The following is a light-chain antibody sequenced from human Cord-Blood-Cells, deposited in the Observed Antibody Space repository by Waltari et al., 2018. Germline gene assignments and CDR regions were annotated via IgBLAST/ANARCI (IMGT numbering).Light chain of an antibody. J-gene: IGLJ2*01. CDR1: SSDVGGYNY. CDR2: DVS. CDR3: SSYTSSSTVV. Sequence: QSALTQPASVSGSPGQSLTISCTGTSSDVGGYNYVSWYQQHPGKAPKLLIYDVSNRASGVSNRVAGSRSGNTASLTISGLQAEDEADYYCSSYTSSSTVVFGGGTKLTV. V-gene: IGLV2-14*01.